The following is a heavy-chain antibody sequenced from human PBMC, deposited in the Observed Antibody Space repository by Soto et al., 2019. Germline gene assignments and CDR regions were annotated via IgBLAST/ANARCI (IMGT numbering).Heavy chain of an antibody. CDR1: GVTFSSYA. Sequence: GGSLRLSCAASGVTFSSYAMHWVRQAPGKGLEWVAVISYDGSNKYYADSVKGRFTISRDNSKNTLYLQMNSLRAEDTAVYYCARDSVVVPAAIQDPGALGYYYGMDVWGQGTTVTAP. V-gene: IGHV3-30-3*01. CDR3: ARDSVVVPAAIQDPGALGYYYGMDV. CDR2: ISYDGSNK. D-gene: IGHD2-2*02. J-gene: IGHJ6*02.